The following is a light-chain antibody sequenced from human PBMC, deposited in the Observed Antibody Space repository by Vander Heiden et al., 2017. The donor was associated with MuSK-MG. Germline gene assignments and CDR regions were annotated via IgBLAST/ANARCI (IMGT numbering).Light chain of an antibody. CDR2: EVS. J-gene: IGLJ2*01. V-gene: IGLV2-8*01. CDR3: HSYARTNNV. Sequence: QSPLIQPPSPSGSLGQSVTISCTGTSSDVGDSDHVSWYQQYPGRAPKLIIYEVSKRPSGVPDRFSGSKSGNTASLTVSGLQAEDEADYYCHSYARTNNVFGGGTRLTVL. CDR1: SSDVGDSDH.